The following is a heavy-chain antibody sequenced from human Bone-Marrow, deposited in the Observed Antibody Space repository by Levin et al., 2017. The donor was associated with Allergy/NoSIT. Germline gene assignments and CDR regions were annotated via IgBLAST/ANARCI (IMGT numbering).Heavy chain of an antibody. Sequence: PGGSLRLSCAASGFTFRSYEMNWVRQAPGKGLEWVSYISSSGTTKYFADSVKGRFIISSNNAKKSLYQQMKRLRAEGTALYYCARDQGYCTDGERHYYYMDVWGKGTTVTVSS. CDR1: GFTFRSYE. CDR2: ISSSGTTK. V-gene: IGHV3-48*03. J-gene: IGHJ6*03. CDR3: ARDQGYCTDGERHYYYMDV. D-gene: IGHD2-8*01.